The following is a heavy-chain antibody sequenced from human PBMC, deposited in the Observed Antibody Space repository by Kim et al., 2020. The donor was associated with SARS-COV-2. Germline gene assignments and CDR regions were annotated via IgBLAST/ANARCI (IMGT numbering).Heavy chain of an antibody. Sequence: YTPSLESRVTISIPPSKNQVSLKLTSVSAADTAVYYCARVRRGSGSYCFDYWGQGTLVTVSS. J-gene: IGHJ4*02. D-gene: IGHD3-10*01. CDR3: ARVRRGSGSYCFDY. V-gene: IGHV4-30-2*01.